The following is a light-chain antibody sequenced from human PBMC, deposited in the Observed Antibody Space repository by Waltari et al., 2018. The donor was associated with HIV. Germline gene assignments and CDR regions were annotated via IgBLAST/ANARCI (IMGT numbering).Light chain of an antibody. Sequence: DSQKTQSPSSLYSSVGDSITFTCRSSQGIRNSLAWYQQKPGEAPDLLLYGASRLKSGVPSRFSGSGSGTDYTLTISGLQPEDFASYHCQQYYGIPYTFGQGTKLEIE. CDR1: QGIRNS. J-gene: IGKJ2*01. V-gene: IGKV1-NL1*01. CDR3: QQYYGIPYT. CDR2: GAS.